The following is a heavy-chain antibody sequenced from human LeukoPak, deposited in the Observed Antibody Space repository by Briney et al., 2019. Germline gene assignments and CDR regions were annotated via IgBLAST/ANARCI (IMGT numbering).Heavy chain of an antibody. V-gene: IGHV3-23*01. J-gene: IGHJ4*02. CDR2: ISDSGGTT. CDR3: AKTKGGASYYESSDYGRLFDY. D-gene: IGHD3-22*01. CDR1: GFTFSNYW. Sequence: PGGSLRLSCAASGFTFSNYWMHWVRQAPGKGLVWVSTISDSGGTTYYADSVKGRFTVSRDNSQNTLYLQMNSLRGEDTAMYYCAKTKGGASYYESSDYGRLFDYWGQGTLVTVSS.